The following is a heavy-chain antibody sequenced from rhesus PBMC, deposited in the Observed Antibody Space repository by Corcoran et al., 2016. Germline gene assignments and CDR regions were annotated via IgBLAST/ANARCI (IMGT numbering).Heavy chain of an antibody. CDR2: ISGSSGST. Sequence: QVQLQESGPGLVKPSETLSLTCAVSGGPFSGYYWGRTRQPPGKGLEWIGYISGSSGSTDYNPSLKSRVTISTDTSKNQFSLKLSSVTAADTAVYYCARDQGYSYSYPGLDSWGQGVVVTVSS. V-gene: IGHV4-165*01. J-gene: IGHJ6*01. D-gene: IGHD5-12*01. CDR1: GGPFSGYY. CDR3: ARDQGYSYSYPGLDS.